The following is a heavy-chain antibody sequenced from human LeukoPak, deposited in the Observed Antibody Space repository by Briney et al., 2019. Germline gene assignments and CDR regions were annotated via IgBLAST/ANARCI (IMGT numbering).Heavy chain of an antibody. CDR3: ARPPAPLYDFWSGYYDYFDY. J-gene: IGHJ4*02. V-gene: IGHV1-46*01. CDR1: GYTFTSYY. Sequence: ASVKVSCKASGYTFTSYYMHWVRQAPGQGLEWMGIINPSGGSTSYAQKFQGRVTMTRDTSTSTVYMELSSLRSEDTAVYYCARPPAPLYDFWSGYYDYFDYWGQGTLVTVSS. D-gene: IGHD3-3*01. CDR2: INPSGGST.